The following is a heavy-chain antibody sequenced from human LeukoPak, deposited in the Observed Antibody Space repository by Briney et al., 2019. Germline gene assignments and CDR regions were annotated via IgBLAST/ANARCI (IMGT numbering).Heavy chain of an antibody. D-gene: IGHD3-10*01. Sequence: PSETLSLTCTVSGGSISSSTYYWGWIRQPPGKGLEWIGNIYYHGSTYYNPSLKSRVTISVDTSKNQFSLKLSSVTAADTAVYYCARDLPSGYYGSGSRLVGPGGPDVWGKGTTVTISS. J-gene: IGHJ6*04. CDR2: IYYHGST. CDR1: GGSISSSTYY. V-gene: IGHV4-39*07. CDR3: ARDLPSGYYGSGSRLVGPGGPDV.